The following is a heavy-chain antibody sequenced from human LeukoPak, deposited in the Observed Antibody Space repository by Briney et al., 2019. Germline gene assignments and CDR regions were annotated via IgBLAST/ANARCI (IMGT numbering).Heavy chain of an antibody. CDR1: GGTFSSYA. D-gene: IGHD2-15*01. V-gene: IGHV1-8*02. Sequence: ASVKVSCKASGGTFSSYAISWVRQAPGQGLEWMGWMNPNSGNTGYAQKFQGRVTMTRNTSISTAYMELSSLRSEDTAVYYCARGLGGSHGYWGQGTLVTVSS. CDR2: MNPNSGNT. CDR3: ARGLGGSHGY. J-gene: IGHJ4*02.